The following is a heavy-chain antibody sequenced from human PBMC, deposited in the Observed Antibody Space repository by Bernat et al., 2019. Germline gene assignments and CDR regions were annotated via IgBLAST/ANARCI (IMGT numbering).Heavy chain of an antibody. J-gene: IGHJ5*02. CDR2: IYYSGST. D-gene: IGHD5-12*01. CDR3: ARYVDLKFDP. V-gene: IGHV4-59*01. Sequence: QVQLQESGPGLVKPSETLSLTCIVSGGSINSYYWSWIRQPPGKGLEWIGYIYYSGSTTYNSSLKSRVTISLDTSKNQFSLKLSPVTAADTAVYYCARYVDLKFDPWGQGTLVTVSS. CDR1: GGSINSYY.